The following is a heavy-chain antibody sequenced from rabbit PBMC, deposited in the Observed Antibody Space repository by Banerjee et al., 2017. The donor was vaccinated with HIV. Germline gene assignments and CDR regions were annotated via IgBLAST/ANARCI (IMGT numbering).Heavy chain of an antibody. CDR3: ARGSAGGGYGYSL. Sequence: QSLEESGGGLVKPEGSLTLTCKASGFDLSSSYYMCWVRQAPGKGLEWIASIGGGGATSWYASWAKGRFTISKTSSTTVTLKMTSLTAADTATYFCARGSAGGGYGYSLWGPGTLVTVS. CDR2: IGGGGATS. CDR1: GFDLSSSYY. V-gene: IGHV1S40*01. D-gene: IGHD6-1*01. J-gene: IGHJ4*01.